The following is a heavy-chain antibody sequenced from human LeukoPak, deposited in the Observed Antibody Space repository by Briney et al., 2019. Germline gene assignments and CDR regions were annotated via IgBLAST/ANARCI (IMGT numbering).Heavy chain of an antibody. Sequence: GRSLRLSCAASGFTFSSYGMHWVRQAPGKGLEWVAVIWYDGSNKYYADSVKGRFTISRDNSKNTLYLQMNSLRAEDTAVYYCARGVVWYSGSSGEIDYWGQGTLVTVSS. D-gene: IGHD6-6*01. J-gene: IGHJ4*02. CDR3: ARGVVWYSGSSGEIDY. CDR1: GFTFSSYG. CDR2: IWYDGSNK. V-gene: IGHV3-33*01.